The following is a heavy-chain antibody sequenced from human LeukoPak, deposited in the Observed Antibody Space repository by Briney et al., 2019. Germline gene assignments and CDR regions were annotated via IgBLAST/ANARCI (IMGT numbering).Heavy chain of an antibody. J-gene: IGHJ4*02. D-gene: IGHD1-26*01. Sequence: PGGSLRPSCEASGFTFSSHWMHWVRQAPGKGLVWVSRINTDGSAIFYADSVKGRFTISRDNAKNTVYLEMNSLRAEDTAVYHCARGSYHQWYFDYWGQGTLVTVSS. CDR1: GFTFSSHW. V-gene: IGHV3-74*01. CDR2: INTDGSAI. CDR3: ARGSYHQWYFDY.